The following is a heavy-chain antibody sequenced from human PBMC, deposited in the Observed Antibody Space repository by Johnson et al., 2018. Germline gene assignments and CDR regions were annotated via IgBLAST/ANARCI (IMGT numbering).Heavy chain of an antibody. D-gene: IGHD6-6*01. Sequence: QVQLQESGPGLVKXSETXSLXCTVSGGSISSYYWSWIRQPAGKGLEWIGRIYTSGSTNYNPSLKGRVTMSVDTSKNQFSLKMSFVTAADTAVYYCASEKQLVPYYYGMDVWGQGTTVTVSS. V-gene: IGHV4-4*07. CDR2: IYTSGST. CDR3: ASEKQLVPYYYGMDV. CDR1: GGSISSYY. J-gene: IGHJ6*02.